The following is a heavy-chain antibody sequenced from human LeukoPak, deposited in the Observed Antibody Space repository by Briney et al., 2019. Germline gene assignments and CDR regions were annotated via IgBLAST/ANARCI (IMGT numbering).Heavy chain of an antibody. CDR1: GFSFSDAW. D-gene: IGHD5-12*01. CDR2: IKSKTDGGTT. J-gene: IGHJ4*02. Sequence: GGSLRLSCAASGFSFSDAWMSWVRQAPGKGLEWVGRIKSKTDGGTTDYAAPVKGRFPISRDDSKNTLYLQMNSLAIEDTAIYYCAKNRWGSVATPDSWGQGTVVTVSS. V-gene: IGHV3-15*01. CDR3: AKNRWGSVATPDS.